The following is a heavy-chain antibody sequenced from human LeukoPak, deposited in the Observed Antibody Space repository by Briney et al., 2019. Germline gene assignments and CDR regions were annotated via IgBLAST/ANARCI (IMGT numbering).Heavy chain of an antibody. CDR3: ARRRYTSGYLDY. D-gene: IGHD3-22*01. CDR1: GDSISSGGYY. CDR2: IYHSGST. Sequence: PSETLSLTCTVSGDSISSGGYYWSWLRQPPGKGLEWIGYIYHSGSTCYNPSLKSRVTISVDRSKNQFSLKLSSVTAADTAVYYCARRRYTSGYLDYWGQGTLVTVSS. V-gene: IGHV4-30-2*01. J-gene: IGHJ4*02.